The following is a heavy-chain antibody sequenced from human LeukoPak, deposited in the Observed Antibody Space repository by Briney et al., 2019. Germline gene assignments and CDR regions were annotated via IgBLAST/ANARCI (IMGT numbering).Heavy chain of an antibody. CDR2: IKHDGSGK. V-gene: IGHV3-7*01. CDR1: GFGFSDHW. CDR3: AKWRWRQSEYED. J-gene: IGHJ4*02. Sequence: PGGSLRLSCEASGFGFSDHWMGWVRQAPGKGLECVANIKHDGSGKEYVDSVKGRFTISRDNAKNSVCLEMSSLRAEDTAVYYCAKWRWRQSEYEDWGQGTLVTVSS. D-gene: IGHD5-24*01.